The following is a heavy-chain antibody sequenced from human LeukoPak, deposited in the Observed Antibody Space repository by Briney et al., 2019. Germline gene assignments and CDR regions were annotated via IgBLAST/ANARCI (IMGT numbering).Heavy chain of an antibody. Sequence: GRSLRLSCAASGFTFSSYAMHWVRQAPGKGLEWVAVISYDGSNKYYADSVKGRFTISRDNSKNTLYLQMNSLRAGDTAAYYCARDEGRYSYGFGRYFDYWGQGTLVTVSS. CDR2: ISYDGSNK. D-gene: IGHD5-18*01. CDR1: GFTFSSYA. V-gene: IGHV3-30*04. J-gene: IGHJ4*02. CDR3: ARDEGRYSYGFGRYFDY.